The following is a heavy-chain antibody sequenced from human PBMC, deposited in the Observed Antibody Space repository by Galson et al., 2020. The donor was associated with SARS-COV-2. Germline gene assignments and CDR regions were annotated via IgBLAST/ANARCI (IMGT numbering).Heavy chain of an antibody. CDR2: IYWNDDK. J-gene: IGHJ4*02. D-gene: IGHD3-16*02. Sequence: SGPTLVKPTQTLTLTCTFSGFSLSTSGVGVGWIRQPPGKALEWLALIYWNDDKRYSPSLKSRLTITKDTSKNQVVLTMTNMDPVDTATYYCAHRRLIITFVGVIVYPAPFDYWGQGTLVTVSS. V-gene: IGHV2-5*01. CDR1: GFSLSTSGVG. CDR3: AHRRLIITFVGVIVYPAPFDY.